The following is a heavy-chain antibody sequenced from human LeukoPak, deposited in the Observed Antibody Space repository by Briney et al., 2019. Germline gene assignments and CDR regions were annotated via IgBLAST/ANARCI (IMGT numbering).Heavy chain of an antibody. D-gene: IGHD6-13*01. CDR3: AKDQRYSSSWYSYYLDY. CDR2: ISGSGGST. CDR1: GFTFSSYA. J-gene: IGHJ4*02. V-gene: IGHV3-23*01. Sequence: GGSLRLSCAASGFTFSSYAMNWVRQAPGRGLEWVSTISGSGGSTYYADSVKGRFTISRDNSKNTLYLQMNSLRAEDTAVYYCAKDQRYSSSWYSYYLDYWGQGTLVTVSS.